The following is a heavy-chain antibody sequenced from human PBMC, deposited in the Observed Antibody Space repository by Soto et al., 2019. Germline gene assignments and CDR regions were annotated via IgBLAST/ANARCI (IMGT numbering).Heavy chain of an antibody. D-gene: IGHD2-21*01. CDR2: IYYSGST. Sequence: PSETLSLTCTVSGGSISSGDYYWSWIRQPPGKGLEWIGYIYYSGSTYYNPSLKSRVTISVDTSKNQFSLKLSSVTAADTAVYYCARTIPIQPYYFDYWGQGTLVTVSS. V-gene: IGHV4-30-4*01. CDR3: ARTIPIQPYYFDY. J-gene: IGHJ4*02. CDR1: GGSISSGDYY.